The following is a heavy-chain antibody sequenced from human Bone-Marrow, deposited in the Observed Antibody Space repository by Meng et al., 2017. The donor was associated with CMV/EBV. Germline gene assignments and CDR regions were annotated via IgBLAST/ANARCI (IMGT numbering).Heavy chain of an antibody. V-gene: IGHV1-2*02. J-gene: IGHJ6*02. CDR2: INPHSGGT. CDR3: ARENQGCSSTSCPYYYYYGMDV. CDR1: ENTFSGYY. Sequence: ASVKVSCKASENTFSGYYIHWVRQAPGQGLEWMGWINPHSGGTKYAQNFQGRVTMTRDTSISTAYMELSRLRSDDTAVYYCARENQGCSSTSCPYYYYYGMDVWGQGTTVTVSS. D-gene: IGHD2-2*01.